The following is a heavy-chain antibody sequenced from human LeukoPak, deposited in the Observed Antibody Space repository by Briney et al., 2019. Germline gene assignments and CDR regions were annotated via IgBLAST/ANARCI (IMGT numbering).Heavy chain of an antibody. CDR1: GYTFTNYY. CDR3: AGERRAWGEDF. V-gene: IGHV1-46*01. Sequence: ASVKVSCKASGYTFTNYYIHWVRQAPGQGLEWVGMINPSGGRTSYAQRFQGRVTVTTDTSTSTVYMQLSSLASEDTAVYYCAGERRAWGEDFWGQGTLVTVSS. CDR2: INPSGGRT. D-gene: IGHD3-16*01. J-gene: IGHJ4*02.